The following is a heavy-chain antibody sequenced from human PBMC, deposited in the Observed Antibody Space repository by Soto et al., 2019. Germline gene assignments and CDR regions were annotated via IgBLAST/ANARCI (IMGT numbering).Heavy chain of an antibody. V-gene: IGHV4-59*08. Sequence: LSLTCTVSGGSINTYYWSWFRQPPGKGLEWIGYIYYSGSTTYNPSLKSRVTISVDTSKNQFSLKLNSVTAADTAVYYCARLGGYYQAFDQWGQGSLVTVSS. CDR1: GGSINTYY. D-gene: IGHD3-22*01. CDR2: IYYSGST. CDR3: ARLGGYYQAFDQ. J-gene: IGHJ4*02.